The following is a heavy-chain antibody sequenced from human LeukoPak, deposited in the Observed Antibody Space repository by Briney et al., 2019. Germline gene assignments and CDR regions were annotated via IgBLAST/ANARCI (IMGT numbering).Heavy chain of an antibody. CDR3: ARDQGGYYDFWSGYYAGGYFDY. CDR1: GGYISSYY. Sequence: TSETLSLTCTVSGGYISSYYWSWIRQPPGKGLEWIGYIYYSGSTNYNPSLKSRVTISVDTSKNQFSLKLSSVTAADTAVYYCARDQGGYYDFWSGYYAGGYFDYWGQGTLVTVSS. CDR2: IYYSGST. D-gene: IGHD3-3*01. V-gene: IGHV4-59*01. J-gene: IGHJ4*02.